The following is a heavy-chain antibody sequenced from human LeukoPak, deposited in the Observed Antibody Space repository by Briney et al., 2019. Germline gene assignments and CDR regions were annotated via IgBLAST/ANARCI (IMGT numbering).Heavy chain of an antibody. V-gene: IGHV3-66*01. J-gene: IGHJ4*02. Sequence: GGSLRLSCAVSGLTVCNNYMSWVRQAPGKGLEWVSLIYSGGSTYYADSVKGRFTISRDNSKNTLYLQMNSLRAEDTAVYYCARDPTTTGYWGQGTLVTVSS. CDR3: ARDPTTTGY. D-gene: IGHD1-1*01. CDR1: GLTVCNNY. CDR2: IYSGGST.